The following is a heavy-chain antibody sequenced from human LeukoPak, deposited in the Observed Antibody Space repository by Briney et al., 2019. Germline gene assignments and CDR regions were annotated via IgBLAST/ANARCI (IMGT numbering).Heavy chain of an antibody. Sequence: GESLKISCKGSGYSFTSYWIGWVRQIPGKGLEWMGIIYPGDSDTRYSPSLQDQVTISADESITTAYLQWSSLKASDTAMYYCARLESIAAAGYYFDYWGQGTLVTVSS. CDR3: ARLESIAAAGYYFDY. CDR2: IYPGDSDT. D-gene: IGHD6-13*01. CDR1: GYSFTSYW. V-gene: IGHV5-51*01. J-gene: IGHJ4*02.